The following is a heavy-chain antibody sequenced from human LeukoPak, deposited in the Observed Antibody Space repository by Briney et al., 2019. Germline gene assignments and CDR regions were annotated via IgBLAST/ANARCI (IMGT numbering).Heavy chain of an antibody. D-gene: IGHD6-19*01. CDR2: IKQEGSEK. V-gene: IGHV3-7*01. CDR1: GFTFSSYW. Sequence: GGSLGLSCAASGFTFSSYWMSWVRQAPGKGLEWVANIKQEGSEKYYVDSVKGRFTISRDNAKNSLYLQMNSLRAEDTAVYYCARVGSDWYLGYWGQGTLVTVSS. J-gene: IGHJ4*02. CDR3: ARVGSDWYLGY.